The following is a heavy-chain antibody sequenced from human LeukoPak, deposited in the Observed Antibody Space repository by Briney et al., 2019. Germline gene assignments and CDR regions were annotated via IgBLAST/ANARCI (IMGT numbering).Heavy chain of an antibody. D-gene: IGHD6-19*01. CDR1: GGSISGYY. Sequence: SETLSLTCTVSGGSISGYYWTWIRQPPGKGLEWIGYIYYSGSTNYNPSLKSRVTISVDTSKNQFSLKLSSVTAADTAMYYCARGLPGYSGGDDAFDFWGQGTVVTVS. CDR2: IYYSGST. V-gene: IGHV4-59*01. CDR3: ARGLPGYSGGDDAFDF. J-gene: IGHJ3*01.